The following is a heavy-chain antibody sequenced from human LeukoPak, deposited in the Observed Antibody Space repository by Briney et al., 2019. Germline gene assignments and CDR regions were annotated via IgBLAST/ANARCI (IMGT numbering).Heavy chain of an antibody. D-gene: IGHD5-18*01. CDR1: GGTFSSYA. CDR2: IIPIFGTA. V-gene: IGHV1-69*01. J-gene: IGHJ4*02. Sequence: ASVKVSCKASGGTFSSYAISWVRQAPGQGLEWMGGIIPIFGTANYAQKFQGRVTITADESTSTAYMELSSLRSEDTAVYYCAGLPVDTAMVFDYWGQGTLVTVSS. CDR3: AGLPVDTAMVFDY.